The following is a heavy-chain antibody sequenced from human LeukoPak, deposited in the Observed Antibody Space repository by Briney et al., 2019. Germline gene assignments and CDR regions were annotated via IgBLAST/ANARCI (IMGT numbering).Heavy chain of an antibody. V-gene: IGHV3-21*01. CDR3: LLNRGIAVAGTENY. Sequence: PGGSLRLSCAASGFSFSSFSMNWVRQAPGKGLEWVSYISGGSSFTYYVDSVKGRFTISRDNAKNSLYLQMNSLRAEDTAVYYCLLNRGIAVAGTENYWGQGTLVTVSS. CDR1: GFSFSSFS. D-gene: IGHD6-19*01. CDR2: ISGGSSFT. J-gene: IGHJ4*02.